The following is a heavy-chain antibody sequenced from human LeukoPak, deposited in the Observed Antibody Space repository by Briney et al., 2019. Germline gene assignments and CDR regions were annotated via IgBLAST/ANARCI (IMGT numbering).Heavy chain of an antibody. D-gene: IGHD6-19*01. CDR3: ARLAYSSDYYHYFDH. CDR2: VYYSGST. J-gene: IGHJ4*02. CDR1: GSSISIYS. V-gene: IGHV4-59*08. Sequence: SETLSLTCTVSGSSISIYSWSWLRQPPGKGLEWVGYVYYSGSTNYHPSLKSRVAISVDTSKNQFPLKLSSVTAADTAVYYCARLAYSSDYYHYFDHWGQGTLVTVSS.